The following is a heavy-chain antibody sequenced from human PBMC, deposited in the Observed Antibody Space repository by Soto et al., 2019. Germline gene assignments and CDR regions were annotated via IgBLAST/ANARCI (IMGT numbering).Heavy chain of an antibody. CDR3: ARDLKIGILTGYYSLFDY. CDR2: ISAYNGNT. V-gene: IGHV1-18*01. Sequence: ASVKVSCKASGYTFTSYGISWVRQATGQGLEWMGWISAYNGNTNYAQKLQGRVTMTTDASTSTAYMELRSLRSDDTAVYYCARDLKIGILTGYYSLFDYWGQGTLVTVSS. D-gene: IGHD3-9*01. J-gene: IGHJ4*02. CDR1: GYTFTSYG.